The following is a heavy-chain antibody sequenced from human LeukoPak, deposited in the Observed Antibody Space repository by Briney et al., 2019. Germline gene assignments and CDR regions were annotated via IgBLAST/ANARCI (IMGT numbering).Heavy chain of an antibody. D-gene: IGHD4-23*01. CDR2: INPNSGGT. V-gene: IGHV1-2*02. CDR1: GYTFTGYY. J-gene: IGHJ4*02. Sequence: PRASVKVSCKASGYTFTGYYMHWVRQAPGQGLGWMGWINPNSGGTNYAQKFQGRVTMTRDTSISTAYMELSRLRSDDTAVYYCARDRAVARDFDYWGQGTLVTVSS. CDR3: ARDRAVARDFDY.